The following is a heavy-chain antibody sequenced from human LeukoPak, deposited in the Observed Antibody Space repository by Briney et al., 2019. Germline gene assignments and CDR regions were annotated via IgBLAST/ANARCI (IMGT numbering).Heavy chain of an antibody. Sequence: GASVKVSCKASGYTFTSYYMHWVRQAPGQGLEWMGIINPSGGSTSYAQKFQGRVTMTRDTSTSTVYMELSRLRSDDTAVYYCARGPPDLRYFDWLLDYWGQGTLVTVSS. D-gene: IGHD3-9*01. CDR3: ARGPPDLRYFDWLLDY. V-gene: IGHV1-46*01. J-gene: IGHJ4*02. CDR1: GYTFTSYY. CDR2: INPSGGST.